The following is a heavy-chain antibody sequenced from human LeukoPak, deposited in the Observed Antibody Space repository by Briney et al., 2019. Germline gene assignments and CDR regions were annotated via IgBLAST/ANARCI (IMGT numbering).Heavy chain of an antibody. CDR1: GLXFSDYS. CDR3: AKDAAGPEY. D-gene: IGHD6-13*01. CDR2: ISAGGGST. J-gene: IGHJ4*02. V-gene: IGHV3-23*01. Sequence: GGSLRLSCAVSGLXFSDYSIAWVRQAPGKGLFWVSGISAGGGSTYYADSVKGRFTISRDNSRNTLYLQMNSLSAEDTAVYYCAKDAAGPEYWGQGTLVTVSS.